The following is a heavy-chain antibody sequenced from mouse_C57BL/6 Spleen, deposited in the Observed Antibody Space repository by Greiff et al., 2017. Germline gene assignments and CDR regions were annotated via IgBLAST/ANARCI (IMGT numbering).Heavy chain of an antibody. J-gene: IGHJ2*01. CDR1: GYTFTDYY. Sequence: QVQLKQSGAELVRPGASVKLSCKASGYTFTDYYINWVKQRPGQGLEWIARIYPGSGNTYYNEKFKGKATLTAEKSSSTAYMQRSSLTSEDSAVYFCARSYYDYSYYFDYWGQGTTLTVSS. V-gene: IGHV1-76*01. CDR3: ARSYYDYSYYFDY. D-gene: IGHD2-4*01. CDR2: IYPGSGNT.